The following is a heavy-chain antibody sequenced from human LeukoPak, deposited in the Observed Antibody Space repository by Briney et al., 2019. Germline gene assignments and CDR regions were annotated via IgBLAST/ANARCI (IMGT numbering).Heavy chain of an antibody. V-gene: IGHV3-43*02. J-gene: IGHJ5*02. CDR3: AKHPSFDWLLSNWFDP. Sequence: GGSLRLSCAASGFTFDDYAMHWVRQAPGKGLEWVSLISGDGGSTYYADSVKGRFTISRDNSKNSLYLQMNSLRTEDTALYYCAKHPSFDWLLSNWFDPWGQGTLVTVSS. D-gene: IGHD3-9*01. CDR1: GFTFDDYA. CDR2: ISGDGGST.